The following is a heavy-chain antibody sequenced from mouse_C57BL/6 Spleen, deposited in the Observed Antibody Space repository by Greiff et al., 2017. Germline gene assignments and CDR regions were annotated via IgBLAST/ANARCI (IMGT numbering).Heavy chain of an antibody. Sequence: QVQLQQPGAELVKPGASVKLSCKASGYTFTSYWMHWVKQRPGQGLEWIGMIHPNSGSTNYNEKFKSKATLTVDKSSSTAYMQLSSLTSEGSAVYYCARRGGSSYYAMDYGGQGTSVTVSS. J-gene: IGHJ4*01. CDR2: IHPNSGST. D-gene: IGHD1-1*01. CDR3: ARRGGSSYYAMDY. CDR1: GYTFTSYW. V-gene: IGHV1-64*01.